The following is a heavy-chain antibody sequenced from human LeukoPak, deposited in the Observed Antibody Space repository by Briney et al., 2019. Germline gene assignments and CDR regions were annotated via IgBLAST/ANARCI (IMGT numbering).Heavy chain of an antibody. CDR1: GYSISSGYY. CDR2: IYHSGST. V-gene: IGHV4-38-2*02. CDR3: ARDTDYGDDPLDY. D-gene: IGHD4-17*01. Sequence: SETLSLTCTVSGYSISSGYYWGWIRPPPGKGLEWIGSIYHSGSTYYNPSLKSRVTISVDTSKNQFSLKLSSVTAADTAVYYCARDTDYGDDPLDYWGQGTLVTVSS. J-gene: IGHJ4*02.